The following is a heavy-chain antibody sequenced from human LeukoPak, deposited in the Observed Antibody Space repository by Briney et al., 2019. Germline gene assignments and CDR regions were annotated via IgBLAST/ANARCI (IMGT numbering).Heavy chain of an antibody. CDR1: GASMNSYY. CDR3: ARTPGYSGGLDY. D-gene: IGHD6-19*01. J-gene: IGHJ4*02. Sequence: SETLSLTCTVSGASMNSYYWTWIRQPPGKGLGWMGYIYYSGSTNYNPSLMSRVTISVDTSKNQFSLMLTSVTAADTAVYYCARTPGYSGGLDYWGQGTLVTVSS. CDR2: IYYSGST. V-gene: IGHV4-59*01.